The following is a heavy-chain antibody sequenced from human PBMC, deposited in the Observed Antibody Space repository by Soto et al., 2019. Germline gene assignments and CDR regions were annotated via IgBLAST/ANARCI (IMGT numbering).Heavy chain of an antibody. D-gene: IGHD3-10*01. CDR2: IIPIFGTA. V-gene: IGHV1-69*13. CDR1: GGTFSSYA. J-gene: IGHJ6*02. CDR3: ARDLYGSGTHNYYYYGMDV. Sequence: SVKVSCKASGGTFSSYAISWVRQAPGQGLEWMGGIIPIFGTANYAQKFQGRVTITADESTSTAYMELSSLRSEDTAVYYCARDLYGSGTHNYYYYGMDVWGQGTTVTVSS.